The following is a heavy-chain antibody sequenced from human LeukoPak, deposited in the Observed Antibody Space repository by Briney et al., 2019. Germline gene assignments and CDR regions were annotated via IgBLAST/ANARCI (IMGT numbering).Heavy chain of an antibody. CDR2: INHSGST. D-gene: IGHD5-18*01. CDR3: ARGPRGYSYGYYYYYGMDV. J-gene: IGHJ6*02. Sequence: SETLSLTCAVYGGSFSGYYWSWIRQPPGKGLEWIGEINHSGSTNYNPSLKSRVTISVDTSKNQFPLKLSSVTAADTAVYYCARGPRGYSYGYYYYYGMDVWGQGTTVTVSS. CDR1: GGSFSGYY. V-gene: IGHV4-34*01.